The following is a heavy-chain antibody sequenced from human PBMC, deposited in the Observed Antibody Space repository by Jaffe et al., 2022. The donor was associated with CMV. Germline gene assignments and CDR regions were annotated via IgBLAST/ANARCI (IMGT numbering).Heavy chain of an antibody. D-gene: IGHD3-10*01. CDR2: IIPIFGTA. CDR3: ARDITMVRGVIIGYNWFDP. Sequence: QVQLVQSGAEVKKPGSSVKVSCKASGGTFSSYAISWVRQAPGQGLEWMGGIIPIFGTANYAQKFQGRVTITADESTSTAYMELSSLRSEDTAVYYCARDITMVRGVIIGYNWFDPWGQGTLVTVSS. CDR1: GGTFSSYA. J-gene: IGHJ5*02. V-gene: IGHV1-69*01.